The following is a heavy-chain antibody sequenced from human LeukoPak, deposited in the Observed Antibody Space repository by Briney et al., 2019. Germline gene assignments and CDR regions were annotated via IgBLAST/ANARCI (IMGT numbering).Heavy chain of an antibody. CDR1: GGSISSSSYY. Sequence: IPSETLSLTCTVSGGSISSSSYYWGWIRQPPGKGLEWIGSIYYSGSTYYNPSLKSRVTISVDTSKNQFSLKLSSVTAADTAVYYCARGPYPNPRAWGQGTLVTVSS. CDR3: ARGPYPNPRA. CDR2: IYYSGST. J-gene: IGHJ5*02. D-gene: IGHD1-14*01. V-gene: IGHV4-39*01.